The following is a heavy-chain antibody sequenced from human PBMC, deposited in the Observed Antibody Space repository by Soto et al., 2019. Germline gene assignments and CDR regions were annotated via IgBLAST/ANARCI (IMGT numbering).Heavy chain of an antibody. D-gene: IGHD3-3*01. V-gene: IGHV3-30*03. CDR2: ISYDGSNK. Sequence: GGSLTLSCAASGFTFSSYGMHWVRQAPGKGLEWVAVISYDGSNKYYADSVKGRFTISRDNSKNTLYLQMNSLRAEDTAVYYCATSQDIRFLEWLPFDYWGQGTLVTVSS. J-gene: IGHJ4*02. CDR1: GFTFSSYG. CDR3: ATSQDIRFLEWLPFDY.